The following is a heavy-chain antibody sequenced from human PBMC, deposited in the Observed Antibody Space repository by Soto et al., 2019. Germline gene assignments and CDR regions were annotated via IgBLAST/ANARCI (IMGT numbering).Heavy chain of an antibody. J-gene: IGHJ4*02. Sequence: QVQLVESGGGVVQPGRSLRLSCAASGFTFSSYGMHWVRQAPGKGLEWVAVISDDGSNKYYSDSVKGRFTMDRDNSKKTLYMQMNSLRAEDPAVYYCAKDRRKVVVAAPFDYWGQGTLVTVSS. CDR2: ISDDGSNK. D-gene: IGHD2-15*01. CDR1: GFTFSSYG. CDR3: AKDRRKVVVAAPFDY. V-gene: IGHV3-30*18.